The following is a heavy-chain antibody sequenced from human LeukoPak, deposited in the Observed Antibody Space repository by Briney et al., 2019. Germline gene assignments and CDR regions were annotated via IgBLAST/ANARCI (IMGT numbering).Heavy chain of an antibody. CDR1: GFTFSNYG. Sequence: PGGSLRLSCAASGFTFSNYGIHWVRQAPGKGLEWVAFIRYDGNNKYYADSVKGRFTISRDNSKNTLYLQMNSLRVEDTALYYCAKGLYSSSSGYYYMDVWGKGTTVTVSS. CDR2: IRYDGNNK. CDR3: AKGLYSSSSGYYYMDV. V-gene: IGHV3-30*02. D-gene: IGHD6-6*01. J-gene: IGHJ6*03.